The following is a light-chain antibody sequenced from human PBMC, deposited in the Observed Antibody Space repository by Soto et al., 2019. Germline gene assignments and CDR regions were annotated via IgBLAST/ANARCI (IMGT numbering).Light chain of an antibody. V-gene: IGLV2-8*01. CDR1: SSDVGGYNY. CDR3: SSYAGSKNV. CDR2: EVS. J-gene: IGLJ2*01. Sequence: QSALTQPPSASGSPGQSVTISCTGTSSDVGGYNYVSWYQQHPGKAPKLMIYEVSKRPSGVSDRFSGSKSGNTASLTVSGLQAADEADYYCSSYAGSKNVFSGGTKLTVL.